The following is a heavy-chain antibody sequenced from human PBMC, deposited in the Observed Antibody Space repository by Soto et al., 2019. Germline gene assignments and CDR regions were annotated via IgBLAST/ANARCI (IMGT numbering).Heavy chain of an antibody. CDR3: ARAGTTAPYYYMDV. CDR2: INPNSGGT. CDR1: GYTFTGYY. Sequence: ASVKVSCKASGYTFTGYYMHWVRQAPGQGLEWMGWINPNSGGTNYAQKFQGWVTMTRDTSISTAYMELSRLRSDDTAVYYCARAGTTAPYYYMDVWGKGTTVTVSS. D-gene: IGHD1-1*01. J-gene: IGHJ6*03. V-gene: IGHV1-2*04.